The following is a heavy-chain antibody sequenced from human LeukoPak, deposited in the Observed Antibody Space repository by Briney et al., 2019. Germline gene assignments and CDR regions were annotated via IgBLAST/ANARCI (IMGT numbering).Heavy chain of an antibody. CDR2: IYYSGST. D-gene: IGHD3-16*01. J-gene: IGHJ4*02. V-gene: IGHV4-39*01. CDR1: GGSISSSSYY. CDR3: ARGGAAFCYFDY. Sequence: PSETLSLTCTVSGGSISSSSYYWGWIRQPPGKGLEWIGSIYYSGSTYYNPSLKSRVTISVDTSKNQFSLKLSSVTAADTAVYYCARGGAAFCYFDYWGQGTLATVSS.